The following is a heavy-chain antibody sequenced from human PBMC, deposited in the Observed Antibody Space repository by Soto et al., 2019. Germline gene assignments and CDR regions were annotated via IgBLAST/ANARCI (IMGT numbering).Heavy chain of an antibody. CDR3: ARVSSAPVGYYYYGMDV. Sequence: SVKVSCKASGGTFSSYAISWVRQAPGQGLEWMGGIIPIFGTANYAQKFQGRVTITADESTSTAYMELSSLRSEDTAVYYCARVSSAPVGYYYYGMDVWGQGTTVTVSS. D-gene: IGHD6-6*01. CDR2: IIPIFGTA. J-gene: IGHJ6*02. V-gene: IGHV1-69*13. CDR1: GGTFSSYA.